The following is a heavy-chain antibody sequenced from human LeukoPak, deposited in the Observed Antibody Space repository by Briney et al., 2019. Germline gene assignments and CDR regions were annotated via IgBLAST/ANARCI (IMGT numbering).Heavy chain of an antibody. J-gene: IGHJ4*02. CDR1: GFTFSSYG. D-gene: IGHD2-2*01. CDR2: IRYDGSNK. CDR3: AKDQQKSWSSTFDY. V-gene: IGHV3-30*02. Sequence: GGSLRLSCAASGFTFSSYGMHWVRQAPGKGLEWVAFIRYDGSNKCYADSVKGRFTISRDNSKNTLYLQMNSLRAEDTAVYYCAKDQQKSWSSTFDYWGQGTLVTVSS.